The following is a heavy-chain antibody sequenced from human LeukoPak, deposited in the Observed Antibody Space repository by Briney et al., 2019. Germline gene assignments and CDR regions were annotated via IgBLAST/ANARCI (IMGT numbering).Heavy chain of an antibody. J-gene: IGHJ3*02. CDR2: ITSSSSYI. CDR3: ARDSSLDAFDI. CDR1: GFTFSSYN. V-gene: IGHV3-21*01. D-gene: IGHD6-6*01. Sequence: GGSLRLSCAASGFTFSSYNMNWVRQAPGKGLEWVSSITSSSSYIYYADSVKGRFTISRDNAKNSLYLQMNSLRAEDTAVYYCARDSSLDAFDIWGQGTMVTVSS.